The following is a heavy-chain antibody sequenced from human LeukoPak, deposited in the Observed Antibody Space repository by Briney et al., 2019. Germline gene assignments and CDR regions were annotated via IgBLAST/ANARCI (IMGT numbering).Heavy chain of an antibody. J-gene: IGHJ4*02. V-gene: IGHV4-59*01. Sequence: WETLSLTCTVSGGSISSYYWSWIRQPPGKGLEWIGYIYYSGSTNYNPSLKSRVTISVDTSKNQFSLKLSSVTAADTAVYYCARDRHDFWSGYYIGGFDYWGQGTLVTVSS. CDR1: GGSISSYY. CDR2: IYYSGST. CDR3: ARDRHDFWSGYYIGGFDY. D-gene: IGHD3-3*01.